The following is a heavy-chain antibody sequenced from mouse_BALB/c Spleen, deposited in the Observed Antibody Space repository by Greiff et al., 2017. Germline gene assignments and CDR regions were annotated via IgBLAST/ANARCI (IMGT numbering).Heavy chain of an antibody. J-gene: IGHJ3*01. D-gene: IGHD2-1*01. CDR3: ARDGNYVPFAY. Sequence: EVQGVESGPGLVKPSQSLSLTCTVTGYSITSDYAWNWIRQFPGNKLEWMGYISYSGSTSYNPSLKSRISITRDTSKNQFFLQLNSVTTEDTATYYCARDGNYVPFAYWGQGTLVTVSA. CDR2: ISYSGST. CDR1: GYSITSDYA. V-gene: IGHV3-2*02.